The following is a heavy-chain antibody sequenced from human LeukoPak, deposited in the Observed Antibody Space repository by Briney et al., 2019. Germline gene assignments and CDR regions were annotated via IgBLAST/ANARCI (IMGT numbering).Heavy chain of an antibody. CDR3: ARGARAGYNLEPFDN. CDR1: GGSISSGGYY. Sequence: SQTLSLTCTVSGGSISSGGYYWSWIRQHPGKGLEWIGYIYYSGSTYYNPSLKSRVTISVDTSKNQFSLKLSSVTAADTAVYCARGARAGYNLEPFDNWGQGTLVTVSS. CDR2: IYYSGST. J-gene: IGHJ4*02. V-gene: IGHV4-31*03. D-gene: IGHD5-24*01.